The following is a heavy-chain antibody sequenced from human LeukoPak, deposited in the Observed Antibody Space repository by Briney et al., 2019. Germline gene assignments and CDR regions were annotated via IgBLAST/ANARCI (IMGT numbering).Heavy chain of an antibody. V-gene: IGHV3-30*02. Sequence: GGSLRLSCAASGFAFSSYGMHWVRQAPGKGLEWVAYIHYDSSTEDYADSVKCRFTISRDNSKNTLYLQMNRLGAEDTAVYYCAKDPYSSGPYNWFDPWGQGTLVTVSS. D-gene: IGHD6-19*01. J-gene: IGHJ5*02. CDR3: AKDPYSSGPYNWFDP. CDR2: IHYDSSTE. CDR1: GFAFSSYG.